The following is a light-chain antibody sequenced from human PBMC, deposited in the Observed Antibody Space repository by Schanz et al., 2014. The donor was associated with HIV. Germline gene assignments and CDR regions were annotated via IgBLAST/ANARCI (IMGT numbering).Light chain of an antibody. J-gene: IGKJ2*01. CDR2: AAS. CDR3: QQYKDNSLHT. V-gene: IGKV1-9*01. CDR1: QGMSSY. Sequence: IQLTQSPSSLSASVGDRVTITCRASQGMSSYLVWYQQKPGKAPKLLIYAASTLQSGVPSRFSGRGSGTDFTLTISGLQPEDFATYYCQQYKDNSLHTFGQGTKLEIK.